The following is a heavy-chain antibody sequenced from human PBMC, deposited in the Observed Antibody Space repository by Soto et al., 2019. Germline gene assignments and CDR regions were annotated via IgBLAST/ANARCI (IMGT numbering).Heavy chain of an antibody. CDR2: IYYSGTT. J-gene: IGHJ4*02. CDR3: ARREIQGPIDY. V-gene: IGHV4-28*01. Sequence: ETLSHTYAVSGYSISSSNWWGWIRQPPGKGLEWIGYIYYSGTTYYNPSLKSRVTMSVDTSKNQFSLKLTSVTAVDTAVYYCARREIQGPIDYWGQGTLVTVSS. D-gene: IGHD1-26*01. CDR1: GYSISSSNW.